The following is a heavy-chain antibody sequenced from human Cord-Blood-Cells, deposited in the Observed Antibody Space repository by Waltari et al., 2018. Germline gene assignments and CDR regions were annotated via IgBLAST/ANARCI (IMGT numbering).Heavy chain of an antibody. CDR3: AREGAGYCSSTSCYEHPFDY. CDR2: IYYSGST. CDR1: GGSISSGGYY. V-gene: IGHV4-31*03. D-gene: IGHD2-2*01. J-gene: IGHJ4*02. Sequence: QVQLQESGPGLVKPSQTLSLTCTVSGGSISSGGYYWSWIRQHPGKGLEWIGYIYYSGSTYSNPSLKSRVTISVDTSKNQFSLKLSSVTAADTAVYYCAREGAGYCSSTSCYEHPFDYWGQGTLVTVSS.